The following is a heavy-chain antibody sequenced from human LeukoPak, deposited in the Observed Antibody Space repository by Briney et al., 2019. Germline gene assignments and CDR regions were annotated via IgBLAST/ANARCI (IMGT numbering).Heavy chain of an antibody. CDR3: TTDHRTIYGVVFPDY. D-gene: IGHD3-3*01. CDR2: IRSKAYGGTT. J-gene: IGHJ4*02. V-gene: IGHV3-49*04. CDR1: GFTFGDYA. Sequence: GGSLRLSCTASGFTFGDYAMSWVRQAPGKGLEWVGFIRSKAYGGTTEYAASVKGRFTISRDDSKSIAYLQMNSLKTEDTAVYYCTTDHRTIYGVVFPDYWGQGTLVTVSS.